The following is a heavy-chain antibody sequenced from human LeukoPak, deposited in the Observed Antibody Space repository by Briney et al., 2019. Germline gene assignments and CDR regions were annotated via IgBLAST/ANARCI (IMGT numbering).Heavy chain of an antibody. J-gene: IGHJ4*02. CDR3: ATERSLGY. V-gene: IGHV3-74*01. CDR2: ITGDGSST. CDR1: GFTFSAYS. Sequence: GGSLRLSCAASGFTFSAYSMHWGRQAPGKGLVWVSRITGDGSSTSYADSVKGRFTVSRDNAKNTVYLQMDSLRAEDTAVYYCATERSLGYWGQGTLVTVSS. D-gene: IGHD6-13*01.